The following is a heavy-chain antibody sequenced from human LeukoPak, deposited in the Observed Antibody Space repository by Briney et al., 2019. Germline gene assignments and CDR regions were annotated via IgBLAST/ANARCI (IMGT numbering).Heavy chain of an antibody. CDR1: GFTFSSYG. CDR3: ARCTGGSCVFDY. CDR2: ISYDGSNK. Sequence: PGGSLRLSCAASGFTFSSYGMHWVRQAPGKGLEWVAVISYDGSNKYYADSVKGRFTISRDNFKNTLYLQMNSLRAEDTAVYYCARCTGGSCVFDYWGQGTLVTVSS. J-gene: IGHJ4*02. D-gene: IGHD2-8*02. V-gene: IGHV3-30*03.